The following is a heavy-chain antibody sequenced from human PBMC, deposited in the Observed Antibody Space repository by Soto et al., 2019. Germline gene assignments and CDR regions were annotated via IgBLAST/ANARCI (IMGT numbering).Heavy chain of an antibody. D-gene: IGHD2-15*01. J-gene: IGHJ3*02. Sequence: GGSLRLSCAASGFTFSSYWMSWVRQAPGKGLEWVANIKQDGSEKYYVDSVKGRFTISRDNAKNSLYLQMNSLRAEDTAVYYCAREDSGDYSKIDIWGQGTMVTVSS. CDR3: AREDSGDYSKIDI. CDR1: GFTFSSYW. CDR2: IKQDGSEK. V-gene: IGHV3-7*01.